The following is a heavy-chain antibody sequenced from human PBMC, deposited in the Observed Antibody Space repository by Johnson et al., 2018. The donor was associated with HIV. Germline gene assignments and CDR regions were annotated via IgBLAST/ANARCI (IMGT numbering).Heavy chain of an antibody. CDR2: INPDGSQK. V-gene: IGHV3-7*03. J-gene: IGHJ3*01. CDR3: GRGMAAAN. Sequence: QLVESGGGLVQPGGSLRLSCAASGFTFSTHWMSWVRQVPGQRPEWLANINPDGSQKYYVDSVTGRFTISRDNADNSLSLQRNSLTVDDTAIYYCGRGMAAANWGQGTMVTVSS. D-gene: IGHD6-13*01. CDR1: GFTFSTHW.